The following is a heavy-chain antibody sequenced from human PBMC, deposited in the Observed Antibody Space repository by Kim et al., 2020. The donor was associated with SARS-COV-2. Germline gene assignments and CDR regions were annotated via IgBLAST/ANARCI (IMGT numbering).Heavy chain of an antibody. CDR2: ISWNSGSI. D-gene: IGHD3-3*01. V-gene: IGHV3-9*01. CDR1: GFTFGDYA. J-gene: IGHJ4*02. Sequence: GGSLRLSCAASGFTFGDYAMHWVRQAPGKGLEGVSGISWNSGSIGYADSVKGRFTISRDNAKNSLYLQMNSLRAEDTALYYCAKDHKLRFLEWLSFGGYFDYWGQGTLVTVSS. CDR3: AKDHKLRFLEWLSFGGYFDY.